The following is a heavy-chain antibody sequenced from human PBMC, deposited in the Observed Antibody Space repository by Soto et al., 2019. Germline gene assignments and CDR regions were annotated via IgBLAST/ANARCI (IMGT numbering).Heavy chain of an antibody. D-gene: IGHD5-18*01. CDR1: GYTFTSYG. Sequence: ASVKVSCKASGYTFTSYGISWVRQAPGQGLEWMGWISAYNGNTNYAQKLQGRVTMTTDTSTSTAYMELRSLRSDDTAVYYCARPWRGYSYGYAFDIWGQGTMVTVSS. J-gene: IGHJ3*02. CDR3: ARPWRGYSYGYAFDI. CDR2: ISAYNGNT. V-gene: IGHV1-18*01.